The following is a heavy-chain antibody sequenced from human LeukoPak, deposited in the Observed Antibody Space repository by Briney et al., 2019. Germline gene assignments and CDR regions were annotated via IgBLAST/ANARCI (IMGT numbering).Heavy chain of an antibody. CDR2: IYTSGST. D-gene: IGHD3-3*01. V-gene: IGHV4-61*02. Sequence: SETLSLTCTVSGGSISSGSYYWRWIRQPAGKGLEWIGRIYTSGSTNYNPSLKSRVTISVDTSKNQFSLKLSSVTAADTAVYYCAREAYDFWSGSARDSGYWGQGTLVTVSS. J-gene: IGHJ4*02. CDR3: AREAYDFWSGSARDSGY. CDR1: GGSISSGSYY.